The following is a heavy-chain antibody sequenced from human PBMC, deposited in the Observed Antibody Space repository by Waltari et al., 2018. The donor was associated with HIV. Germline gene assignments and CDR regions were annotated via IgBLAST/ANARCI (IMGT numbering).Heavy chain of an antibody. CDR1: GFTFSTYN. Sequence: GGGLVKPGETLRLSCAASGFTFSTYNLNWLRQAPGKGLEWVSSISGSSHFIYYADLVKGRFTISRDNAKNSLYLQMSSLRAEDTAVYYCARGLGSHFDYWGQGTLVTVSS. D-gene: IGHD1-26*01. CDR2: ISGSSHFI. V-gene: IGHV3-21*06. J-gene: IGHJ4*02. CDR3: ARGLGSHFDY.